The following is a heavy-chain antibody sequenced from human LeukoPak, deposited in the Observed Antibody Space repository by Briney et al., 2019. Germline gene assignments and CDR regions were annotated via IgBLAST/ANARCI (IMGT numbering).Heavy chain of an antibody. D-gene: IGHD1-26*01. J-gene: IGHJ4*02. Sequence: GGSLRLSCAASGFTFSSDGMHWVRQASGKGLEWVAFIRYDGSNKYYADFMKGRFTISRDNSKNTLYLQMNSLRAEDTAVYYCAKAWEFDYWGQGTLVTVSS. CDR1: GFTFSSDG. CDR2: IRYDGSNK. CDR3: AKAWEFDY. V-gene: IGHV3-30*02.